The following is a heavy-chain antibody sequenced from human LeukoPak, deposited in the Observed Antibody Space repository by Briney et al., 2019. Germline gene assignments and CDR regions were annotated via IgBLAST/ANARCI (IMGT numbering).Heavy chain of an antibody. CDR1: GYTFTSYG. CDR3: ARDDYGDGRSWFDP. D-gene: IGHD4-17*01. Sequence: ASVKVSCKASGYTFTSYGISWVRQAPGQGLEWMGWISAYNGNTNYAQKLQGRVTMTTDTSTSTAYMELRSLRSDDTAVYYCARDDYGDGRSWFDPWGQGTLVTVSS. V-gene: IGHV1-18*01. CDR2: ISAYNGNT. J-gene: IGHJ5*02.